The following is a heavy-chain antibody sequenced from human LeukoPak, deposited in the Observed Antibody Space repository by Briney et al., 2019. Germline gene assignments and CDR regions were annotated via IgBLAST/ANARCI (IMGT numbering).Heavy chain of an antibody. J-gene: IGHJ5*02. D-gene: IGHD2-15*01. V-gene: IGHV4-59*01. CDR1: GGSISSYY. CDR2: IYYSGST. Sequence: SETLSLTCTVSGGSISSYYWSWIRQPPGKGLEWIGYIYYSGSTNYNPSLKSRVTISVDTSKNQFSLKLSSVTAADTAVYYCARVVVVAATRGNWFDPWGQGTLVTVSS. CDR3: ARVVVVAATRGNWFDP.